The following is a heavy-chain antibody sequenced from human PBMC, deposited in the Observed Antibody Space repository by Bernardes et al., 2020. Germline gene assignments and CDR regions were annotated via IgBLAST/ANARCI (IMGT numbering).Heavy chain of an antibody. D-gene: IGHD2-2*01. CDR3: ARDRLGGRSTSCYYGWFDP. CDR1: GYTFSSYG. Sequence: ASMKVSCKASGYTFSSYGIRWVRQAPGQGLEWMGWINAYNGNTNYAQKLQGRVTMTTDTSTSTVYMEVRSLRSDDTAVYYCARDRLGGRSTSCYYGWFDPWGQGTLVIVSS. CDR2: INAYNGNT. V-gene: IGHV1-18*01. J-gene: IGHJ5*02.